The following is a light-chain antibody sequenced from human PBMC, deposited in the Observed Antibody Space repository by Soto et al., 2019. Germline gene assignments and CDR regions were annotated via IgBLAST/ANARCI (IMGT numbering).Light chain of an antibody. V-gene: IGKV4-1*01. CDR3: QNYYNLQLT. Sequence: DIVMTQAPDSLAVSLGERSTINCKSIHSLVYSSTNKNYLAWYQQKPGQPPKLVIYWASTRESGVTDRFSGSGSGKDFTITIRSMQDEDVEVYYCQNYYNLQLTCGRGPTVAIK. CDR1: HSLVYSSTNKNY. CDR2: WAS. J-gene: IGKJ4*01.